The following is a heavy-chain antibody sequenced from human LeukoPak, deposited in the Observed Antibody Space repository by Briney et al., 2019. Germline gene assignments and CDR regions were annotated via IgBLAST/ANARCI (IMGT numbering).Heavy chain of an antibody. CDR3: ARDNELLSDVSGFDP. D-gene: IGHD3-10*01. CDR2: ISSSSSYI. CDR1: GFTFSSYS. V-gene: IGHV3-21*01. Sequence: TTGGSLRLSCAASGFTFSSYSMNWVRQAPGKGLEWVSSISSSSSYIYYADSVKGRFTISRDNAKNSLYLQMNSLRAEDTAVYYCARDNELLSDVSGFDPWGQGTLVTVSS. J-gene: IGHJ5*02.